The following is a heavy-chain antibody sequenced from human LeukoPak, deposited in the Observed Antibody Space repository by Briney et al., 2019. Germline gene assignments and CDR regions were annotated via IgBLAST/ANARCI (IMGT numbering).Heavy chain of an antibody. D-gene: IGHD2-2*01. CDR2: IHQSGST. V-gene: IGHV4-59*02. J-gene: IGHJ4*02. CDR3: ARGTRTSCFN. CDR1: GDSVSSYY. Sequence: PSETLSLTCTVSGDSVSSYYWNWIRQPPGKGPEWIGYIHQSGSTNYNPSLKSRVTILLDTSKNQFSLKLSSVTAADTAVYYCARGTRTSCFNWGQGTLVTVS.